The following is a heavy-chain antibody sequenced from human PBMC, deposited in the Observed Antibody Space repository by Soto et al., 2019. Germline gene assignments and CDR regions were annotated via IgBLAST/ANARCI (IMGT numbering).Heavy chain of an antibody. CDR1: GFTFSSYG. J-gene: IGHJ6*02. CDR2: ISYDGSNK. D-gene: IGHD6-19*01. V-gene: IGHV3-30*18. Sequence: GGSLRLSCAASGFTFSSYGMHWVRQAPGKGLEWVAVISYDGSNKYYADSVKGRFTISRDNSKNTLYLQMNSLRAEDTAVYYCAKNEQFYYYYYGMDVWGQGTTVTVSS. CDR3: AKNEQFYYYYYGMDV.